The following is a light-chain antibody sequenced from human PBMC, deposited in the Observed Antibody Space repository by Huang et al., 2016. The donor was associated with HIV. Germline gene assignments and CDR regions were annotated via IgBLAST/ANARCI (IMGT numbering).Light chain of an antibody. CDR1: QSVSSSY. J-gene: IGKJ2*01. CDR3: QQYGSSPRT. Sequence: EIVLTQSPGTLSLSPGERATLSCRASQSVSSSYLAWYQQKPGQAPRLIIYGASSRATGIPDFTLTISRLEPEDFAVYYCQQYGSSPRTFGQGTKLEIK. CDR2: GAS. V-gene: IGKV3-20*01.